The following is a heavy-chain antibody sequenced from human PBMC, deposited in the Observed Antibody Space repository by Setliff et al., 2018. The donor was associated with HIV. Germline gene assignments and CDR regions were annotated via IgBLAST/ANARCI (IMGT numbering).Heavy chain of an antibody. CDR2: ISSSSSTR. J-gene: IGHJ4*02. CDR3: ARDRGGSDYFDY. D-gene: IGHD1-26*01. CDR1: GFTFSSYS. V-gene: IGHV3-48*04. Sequence: GGSLRLSCAASGFTFSSYSMNWVRQAPGKGLEWVSYISSSSSTRYYAGSVKGRFTISRENAKNSLYLQMNSLRAEDTAVFYCARDRGGSDYFDYWGQGTLVTVSS.